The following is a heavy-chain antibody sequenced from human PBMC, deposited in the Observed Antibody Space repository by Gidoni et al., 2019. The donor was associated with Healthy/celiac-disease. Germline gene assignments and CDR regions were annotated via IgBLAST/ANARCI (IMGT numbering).Heavy chain of an antibody. J-gene: IGHJ4*02. CDR2: IIPIFGTA. Sequence: QVQLVQSGAEVKKPGSSVKVSCKASGGTFSSYAISWVRQAPGQGLEWMGGIIPIFGTANYAQKFQGRVTITADESTSTAYMELSSLRSEDTAVYYCAREAYYYDSSGHLLPRGYFDYWGQGTLVTVSS. D-gene: IGHD3-22*01. V-gene: IGHV1-69*01. CDR1: GGTFSSYA. CDR3: AREAYYYDSSGHLLPRGYFDY.